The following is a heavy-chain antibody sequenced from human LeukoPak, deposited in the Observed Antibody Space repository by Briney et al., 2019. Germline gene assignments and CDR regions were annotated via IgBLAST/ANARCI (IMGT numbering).Heavy chain of an antibody. V-gene: IGHV3-21*01. D-gene: IGHD5-18*01. CDR3: AKQADTPMLIWSFTDY. Sequence: PGGSLRLSCAASGFRFSSYAMSWVRQAPGKGLEWVSSISSSSSYIYYADSVKGRFTISRDNAKNSLFLQMNSLRAEDTALYYCAKQADTPMLIWSFTDYWGQGTLVTVSS. J-gene: IGHJ4*02. CDR1: GFRFSSYA. CDR2: ISSSSSYI.